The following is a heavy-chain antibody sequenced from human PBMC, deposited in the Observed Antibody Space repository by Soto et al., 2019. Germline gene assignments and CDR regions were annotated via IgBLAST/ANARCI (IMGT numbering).Heavy chain of an antibody. CDR3: AREPTTVTNYYYYALEV. Sequence: PSDTLSLTCTVSSGSVSSGSYYWSLIRHPPWKGLEWIGYIYYSGSTNYNPSLKSRVTISVDTSKNQFSLKLSSVTAADTAVYYCAREPTTVTNYYYYALEVWGQGTTVTVSS. CDR1: SGSVSSGSYY. J-gene: IGHJ6*02. CDR2: IYYSGST. D-gene: IGHD4-17*01. V-gene: IGHV4-61*01.